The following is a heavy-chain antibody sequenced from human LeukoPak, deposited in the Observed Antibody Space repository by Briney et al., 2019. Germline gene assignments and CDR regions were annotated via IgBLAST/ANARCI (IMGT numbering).Heavy chain of an antibody. CDR3: ARLRRRLLWFGELFRDENGKYYFDY. Sequence: PSETLSLTCAVYGGSFSGYYWSWIRQPPGKGLEWIGEINHSGSTNYNPSLKSRVTISVDTSKNQFSLKLSSVTAADTAVYYCARLRRRLLWFGELFRDENGKYYFDYWGQGTLVTVSS. CDR1: GGSFSGYY. J-gene: IGHJ4*02. D-gene: IGHD3-10*01. V-gene: IGHV4-34*01. CDR2: INHSGST.